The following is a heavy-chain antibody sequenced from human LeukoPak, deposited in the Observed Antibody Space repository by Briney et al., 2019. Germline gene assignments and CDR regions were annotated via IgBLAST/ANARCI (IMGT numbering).Heavy chain of an antibody. CDR2: IYYSRTS. J-gene: IGHJ4*02. CDR3: ARLSGSQTTPY. V-gene: IGHV4-59*08. CDR1: GGSISSYY. D-gene: IGHD1-26*01. Sequence: SETLSPTCTVSGGSISSYYGSWIRQPPEKGLEWIGYIYYSRTSNYNPSLKSRVTMSVDTSKNQFSLKLSSVTAADTAVYYCARLSGSQTTPYWGQGTLVTVSS.